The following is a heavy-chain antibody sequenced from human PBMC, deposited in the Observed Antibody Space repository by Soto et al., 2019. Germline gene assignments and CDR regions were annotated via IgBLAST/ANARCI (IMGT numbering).Heavy chain of an antibody. CDR3: ARAVCSGFRCPFDSGMDV. CDR1: GYTFTNHA. J-gene: IGHJ6*02. D-gene: IGHD2-15*01. CDR2: NNPGNGYT. V-gene: IGHV1-3*02. Sequence: QLVQSGAEVKKPGASVKVSCKTSGYTFTNHAIHWVRQAPGQRLEWMGWNNPGNGYTKYSQDSQGRVAVTRDSSASIAYMELTSLTSEDMAIYYYARAVCSGFRCPFDSGMDVWGQGTTVTVSS.